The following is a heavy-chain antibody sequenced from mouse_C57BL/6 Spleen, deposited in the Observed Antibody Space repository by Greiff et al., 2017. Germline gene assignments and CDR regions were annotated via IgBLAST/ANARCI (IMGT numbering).Heavy chain of an antibody. V-gene: IGHV1-9*01. CDR3: ASAYYINYWFAY. Sequence: VQLQQSGAELMKPGASVKLSCKATGYTFTGYWIEWVKQRPGHVLEWIGDILPGSGSTNYNVKFKCKATFTSDNSSNTAYMQLISLTTEDSAIYYCASAYYINYWFAYWGQGTLVTVSA. CDR2: ILPGSGST. J-gene: IGHJ3*01. D-gene: IGHD2-5*01. CDR1: GYTFTGYW.